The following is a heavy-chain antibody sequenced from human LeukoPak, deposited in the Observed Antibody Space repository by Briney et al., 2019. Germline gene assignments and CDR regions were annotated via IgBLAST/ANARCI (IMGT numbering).Heavy chain of an antibody. CDR1: GFTFSSYS. J-gene: IGHJ4*02. D-gene: IGHD5-12*01. CDR3: ARGDIVTTSNIDY. CDR2: LRQDGSEK. V-gene: IGHV3-7*04. Sequence: GGSLRLSCAASGFTFSSYSMNWVRQAPGKGLEWVANLRQDGSEKYYVDSVKGRFTISRDNAKNSLYLQMNSLRAEDTAVYYCARGDIVTTSNIDYWGQGTLVTVSS.